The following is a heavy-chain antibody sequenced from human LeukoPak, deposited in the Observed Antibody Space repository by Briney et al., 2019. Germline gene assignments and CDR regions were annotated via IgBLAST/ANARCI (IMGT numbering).Heavy chain of an antibody. D-gene: IGHD6-19*01. V-gene: IGHV1-18*01. CDR2: ISAYNGNT. Sequence: ASVKVSCKASGYTFTSYGISWVRQAPGQGLEWMGWISAYNGNTNYAQKFQGRVTMTRDTSTSTVYMELSSLRSEDTAVYYCARGIAVAGTGWFDPWGQGTLVTVSS. CDR1: GYTFTSYG. J-gene: IGHJ5*02. CDR3: ARGIAVAGTGWFDP.